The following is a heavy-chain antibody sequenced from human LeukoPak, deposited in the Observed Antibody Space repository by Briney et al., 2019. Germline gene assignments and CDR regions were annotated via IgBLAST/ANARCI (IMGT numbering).Heavy chain of an antibody. CDR1: GFTFSDYW. CDR3: AKAATKTFGSGSYSADY. CDR2: IKQDGSDK. Sequence: GGSLRLSCVASGFTFSDYWMTWVRQAPGKGLEWVANIKQDGSDKKYVDSVKGRFTISRDNAKNSLYLQMDSLRDEDTAVYYCAKAATKTFGSGSYSADYWGQGTLVTVSS. J-gene: IGHJ4*02. V-gene: IGHV3-7*01. D-gene: IGHD3-10*01.